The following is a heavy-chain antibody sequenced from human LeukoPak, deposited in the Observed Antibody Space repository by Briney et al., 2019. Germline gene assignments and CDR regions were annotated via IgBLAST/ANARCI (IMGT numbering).Heavy chain of an antibody. CDR1: GGSISSSSYY. Sequence: SETLSLTCTVSGGSISSSSYYWGWIRQPPGKGLEWIGSIYYSGSTYYNPSLKSRVTISVDTSKNQFSLKLSSVSAADTAVYYCARVYYSRSYDYWYFDLWGRGTLVTVSS. D-gene: IGHD6-13*01. J-gene: IGHJ2*01. CDR3: ARVYYSRSYDYWYFDL. V-gene: IGHV4-39*07. CDR2: IYYSGST.